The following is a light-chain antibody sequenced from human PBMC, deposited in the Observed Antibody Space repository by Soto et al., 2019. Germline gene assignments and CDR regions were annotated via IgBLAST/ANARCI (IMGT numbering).Light chain of an antibody. CDR2: FXS. CDR3: QQSYSTTWT. Sequence: DTHMTPSPSSLSASVVARVTRTXRASYGDRHYLAWDQQQQGXVPKXXXYFXSSLQRGVPSRLSGSGSGTDFTLTISSLQPEDFANYYCQQSYSTTWTFGQGTKVDIK. CDR1: YGDRHY. J-gene: IGKJ1*01. V-gene: IGKV1-39*01.